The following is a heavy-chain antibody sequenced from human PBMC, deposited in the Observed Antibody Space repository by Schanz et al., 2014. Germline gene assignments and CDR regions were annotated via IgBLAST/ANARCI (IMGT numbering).Heavy chain of an antibody. CDR1: GYSFTDYA. CDR2: ISGYNGDT. V-gene: IGHV1-18*01. CDR3: AKAADWPVTRFDP. D-gene: IGHD3-9*01. Sequence: QVQLVQSGVEVKRPGASVRVSCKASGYSFTDYAIHWVRQAPGQGLEWMGWISGYNGDTNYAPKFQDRVTMTTDTSTGITSLELRNLKSDDTAVYYCAKAADWPVTRFDPWGQGTLVTVSS. J-gene: IGHJ5*02.